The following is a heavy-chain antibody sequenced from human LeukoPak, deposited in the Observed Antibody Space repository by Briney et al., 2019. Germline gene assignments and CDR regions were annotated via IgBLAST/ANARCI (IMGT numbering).Heavy chain of an antibody. D-gene: IGHD6-13*01. J-gene: IGHJ4*02. CDR1: GFTFSTYG. V-gene: IGHV3-30-3*01. Sequence: PGTSLRLSCAASGFTFSTYGIHWVRQAPGKGLEWVAVISYDGSNKYYADSVKGRFTISRDNSKNTLYLQMNSLRAEDTAVYYCAKAPSIAAAGTFDYWGQGTLVTVSS. CDR3: AKAPSIAAAGTFDY. CDR2: ISYDGSNK.